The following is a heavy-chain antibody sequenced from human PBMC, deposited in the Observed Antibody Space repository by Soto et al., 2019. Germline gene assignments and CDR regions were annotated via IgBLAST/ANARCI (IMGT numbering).Heavy chain of an antibody. J-gene: IGHJ4*02. D-gene: IGHD3-10*01. CDR2: IYSSGNT. V-gene: IGHV4-31*03. CDR1: GGSISNGDSF. Sequence: QVLLQESGPGLVKPSQTLTLTCTVSGGSISNGDSFWNWIRLHPGKGLEWIGYIYSSGNTYHNPSLKSRTTISADTSKNRFSLSLTSVTAADTAVYYCARNHPTKGGSGSSGFDYWGQGTLVTVSS. CDR3: ARNHPTKGGSGSSGFDY.